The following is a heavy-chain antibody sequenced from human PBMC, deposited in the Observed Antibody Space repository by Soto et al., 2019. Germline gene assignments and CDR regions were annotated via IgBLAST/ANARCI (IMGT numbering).Heavy chain of an antibody. V-gene: IGHV4-38-2*01. CDR1: GYSLSSAYY. CDR3: VVSKSEASSDY. CDR2: IYHSGST. J-gene: IGHJ4*02. Sequence: RSLTCDVSGYSLSSAYYWGCILKPPGKGLEWIGSIYHSGSTYYNPSLKSRVTISVDTSKNQFSLKLSSVTAAATAVYSCVVSKSEASSDYCGQGTLVAVCS.